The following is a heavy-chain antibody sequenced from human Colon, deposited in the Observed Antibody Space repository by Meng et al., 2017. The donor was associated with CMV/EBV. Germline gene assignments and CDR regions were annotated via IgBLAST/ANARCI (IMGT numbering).Heavy chain of an antibody. V-gene: IGHV4-39*07. CDR2: IFYGGST. D-gene: IGHD5-18*01. J-gene: IGHJ4*02. Sequence: SVTSTNRYWGWIRQPPGKGLEWVGTIFYGGSTYYNRSLKSRTTISIDMSKNHFSLKLSSVTAADTAVYYCASSLDTTMVTSPYFDYWGQGTLVTVSS. CDR1: SVTSTNRY. CDR3: ASSLDTTMVTSPYFDY.